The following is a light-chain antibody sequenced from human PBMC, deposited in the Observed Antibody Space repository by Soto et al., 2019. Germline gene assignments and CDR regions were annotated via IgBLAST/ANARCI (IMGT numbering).Light chain of an antibody. J-gene: IGKJ4*01. Sequence: EIVLTQSPATLSLSPGERATLSCRASQSVSSYFAWYQQKPGQPPRLLIYDASNRATGIPARFSGSGSETDFTLTISSLEPADFAVYYCQQRRNWPLTFGGGTKVEIK. CDR1: QSVSSY. CDR2: DAS. V-gene: IGKV3-11*01. CDR3: QQRRNWPLT.